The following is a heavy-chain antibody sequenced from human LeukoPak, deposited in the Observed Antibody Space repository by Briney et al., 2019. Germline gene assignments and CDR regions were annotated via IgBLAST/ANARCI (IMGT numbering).Heavy chain of an antibody. J-gene: IGHJ4*02. CDR3: VRNWGSVGGYQGIAAD. D-gene: IGHD6-13*01. CDR2: VYHSGIT. Sequence: SETLSLTCTVSGGSINSGDYYWSWIRQPPGKGLEWIGYVYHSGITFYNPSLKSRITISVDTSKNQFSLKLTSVTAADTAVYYCVRNWGSVGGYQGIAADWGRGTLVTVSS. V-gene: IGHV4-30-4*08. CDR1: GGSINSGDYY.